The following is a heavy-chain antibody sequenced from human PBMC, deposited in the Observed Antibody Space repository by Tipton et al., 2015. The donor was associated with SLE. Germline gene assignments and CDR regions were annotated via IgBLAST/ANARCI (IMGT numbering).Heavy chain of an antibody. CDR3: AGTRYSGNYLDY. CDR2: IRYDGSKK. J-gene: IGHJ4*02. D-gene: IGHD1-26*01. V-gene: IGHV3-30*02. Sequence: SLRLSCAVSRFTFSSFWMSWVRQAPGKGLEWVTFIRYDGSKKLYAESVKGRFTISRDNAKNSLYLQMNSLRAEDTTVYYCAGTRYSGNYLDYWGQGTLVTVSS. CDR1: RFTFSSFW.